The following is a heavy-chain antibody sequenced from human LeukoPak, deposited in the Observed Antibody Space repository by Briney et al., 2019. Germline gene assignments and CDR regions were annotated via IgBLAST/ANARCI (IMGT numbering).Heavy chain of an antibody. CDR2: ISSSGSTI. V-gene: IGHV3-11*04. D-gene: IGHD2-2*01. CDR1: GFTFSDYY. J-gene: IGHJ6*03. CDR3: ARLSEDIVVVPAATAHYYYYMDV. Sequence: GGSLRLSCSASGFTFSDYYMSWIRQAPGKGLEWVSYISSSGSTIYYADSVKGRFTISRDNAKNSLYQQMNSLRAEDTAVYYCARLSEDIVVVPAATAHYYYYMDVWGKGTTVTVSS.